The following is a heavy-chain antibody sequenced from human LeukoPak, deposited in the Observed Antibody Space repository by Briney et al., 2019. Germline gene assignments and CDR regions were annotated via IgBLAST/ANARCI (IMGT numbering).Heavy chain of an antibody. D-gene: IGHD3-10*01. Sequence: PGGSLRLSCAASGFTFNQYWMHWVRQGSGKGLAWVSRISLDGSETDYADSVKGRFTVSRDNAKNTVYLQMNRLRVDDTAVYYCARGVYGNLDSWGQGILVTVSS. CDR3: ARGVYGNLDS. J-gene: IGHJ4*02. CDR2: ISLDGSET. V-gene: IGHV3-74*01. CDR1: GFTFNQYW.